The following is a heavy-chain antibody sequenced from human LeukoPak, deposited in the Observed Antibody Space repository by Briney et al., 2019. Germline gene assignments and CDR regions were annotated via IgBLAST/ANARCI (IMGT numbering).Heavy chain of an antibody. J-gene: IGHJ4*02. CDR2: ISAYNGNT. D-gene: IGHD3-22*01. CDR3: ARDPRTAYYDSSGYYYPPARYEAYFDY. CDR1: GYTFTSYG. V-gene: IGHV1-18*01. Sequence: ASVKVSCKASGYTFTSYGISWVRQAPGQGLEWMGWISAYNGNTNYAQKLQGRVTMTTDTSTSKAYMELRSLRSDDTAVYYCARDPRTAYYDSSGYYYPPARYEAYFDYWGQGTLVTVSS.